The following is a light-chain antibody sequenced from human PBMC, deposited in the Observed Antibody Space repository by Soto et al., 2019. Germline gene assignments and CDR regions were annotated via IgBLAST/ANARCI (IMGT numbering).Light chain of an antibody. V-gene: IGLV2-14*01. CDR3: SSNTTSGPPV. CDR1: SSDVGGYNY. Sequence: QSALTQPASVSGSPGQTITISCTGTSSDVGGYNYLSWYQQHPGKAPKVMIYEVSNRPSGVSNRFSGSKSGNTASLTISGLQAEDEGDYFCSSNTTSGPPVFGGGTRLTVL. CDR2: EVS. J-gene: IGLJ3*02.